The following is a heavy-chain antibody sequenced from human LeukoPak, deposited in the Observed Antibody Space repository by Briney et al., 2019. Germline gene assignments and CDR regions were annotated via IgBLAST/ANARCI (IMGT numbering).Heavy chain of an antibody. CDR1: GGTFSSYV. CDR3: ARETVVVPAAMVDDAFDI. Sequence: SVKVSCKASGGTFSSYVISWVRQAPGQGLEWMGGIIPIFGTANCAQKFQGRVTITTDESTSTAYMELSSLRSEDTAVYYCARETVVVPAAMVDDAFDIWGQGTMVTVSS. CDR2: IIPIFGTA. D-gene: IGHD2-2*01. J-gene: IGHJ3*02. V-gene: IGHV1-69*05.